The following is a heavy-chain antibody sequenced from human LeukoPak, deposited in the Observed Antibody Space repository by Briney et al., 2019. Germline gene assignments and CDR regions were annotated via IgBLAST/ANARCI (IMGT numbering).Heavy chain of an antibody. CDR2: IYYSGST. Sequence: SETLSLTYTVSGGSMNSYYWSWIRQPPGKGLEWIGYIYYSGSTFYNPSLKSRVTISLDTSKNQFSLKLSSVTAADTAVYYCAGPWGSFDYWGQGTLVTVSS. J-gene: IGHJ4*02. D-gene: IGHD7-27*01. CDR1: GGSMNSYY. CDR3: AGPWGSFDY. V-gene: IGHV4-59*08.